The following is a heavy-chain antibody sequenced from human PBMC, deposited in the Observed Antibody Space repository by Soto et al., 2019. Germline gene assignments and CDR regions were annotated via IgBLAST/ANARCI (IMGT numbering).Heavy chain of an antibody. V-gene: IGHV3-11*01. CDR3: ARHYDMWSGYLSPVDY. CDR1: GYTFSDYY. J-gene: IGHJ4*02. CDR2: IDTSGTKI. D-gene: IGHD3-3*01. Sequence: QVQLVESGGDLVKPGGSLRLSCAASGYTFSDYYMSWIRQAPGKGLEWISYIDTSGTKIYYADSVKGRLTITRDNAKNSLDLEITSLRDEDTAVYYCARHYDMWSGYLSPVDYWGQGTLVTVSS.